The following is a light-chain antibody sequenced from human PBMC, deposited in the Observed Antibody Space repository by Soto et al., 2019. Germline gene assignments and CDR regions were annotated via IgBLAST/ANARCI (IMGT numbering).Light chain of an antibody. CDR2: DAS. V-gene: IGKV1-33*01. J-gene: IGKJ1*01. CDR3: LQHNSYTWT. CDR1: QDISNY. Sequence: DIQMTQSPSSLSASVGDRVTITCQASQDISNYLNWYQQKPGKAPKLLIYDASNLETGVPSRFSGSGSGTDFTFTISSLQPEDIATYYCLQHNSYTWTFGQGTKVDIK.